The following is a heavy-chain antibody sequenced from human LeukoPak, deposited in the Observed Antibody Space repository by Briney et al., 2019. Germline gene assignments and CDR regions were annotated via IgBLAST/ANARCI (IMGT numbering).Heavy chain of an antibody. Sequence: QPGRSLRLSCAASGFTFSSYGMHWVRQAPGKGLEWVAVIWYDGSNKYYADSVKGRSTISRDNSKNTLYLQMNSLRAEDTAVYYCARDLGRDGYNYMLDYWGQGTLVTVSS. D-gene: IGHD5-24*01. CDR2: IWYDGSNK. V-gene: IGHV3-33*01. CDR3: ARDLGRDGYNYMLDY. J-gene: IGHJ4*02. CDR1: GFTFSSYG.